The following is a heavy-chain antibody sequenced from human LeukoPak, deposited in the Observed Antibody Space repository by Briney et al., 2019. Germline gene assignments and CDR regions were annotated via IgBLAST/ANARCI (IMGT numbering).Heavy chain of an antibody. Sequence: PSETLSLTCAVYGGSFSGYYWSWIRQPPGKGLEWIGEINHSGSTNYNPSLKSRVTISVDTSKNQFSLKLSSVTAADTAVCYCARAGGGSYQQGGRYYYYYYMDVWGKGTTVTVSS. D-gene: IGHD3-16*02. CDR1: GGSFSGYY. CDR2: INHSGST. CDR3: ARAGGGSYQQGGRYYYYYYMDV. J-gene: IGHJ6*03. V-gene: IGHV4-34*01.